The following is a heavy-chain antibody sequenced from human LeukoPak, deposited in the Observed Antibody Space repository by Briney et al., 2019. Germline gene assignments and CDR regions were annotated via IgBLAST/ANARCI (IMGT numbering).Heavy chain of an antibody. CDR2: INPSGGST. Sequence: ASVKVSCKASGYTFTGYYMHWVRQAPGQGLEWMGIINPSGGSTSYAQKFQGRVTMTRDMSTSTVYMELSSLRSEDTAVYYCATASRGVYERNAFDIWGQGTMVTVSS. J-gene: IGHJ3*02. CDR1: GYTFTGYY. D-gene: IGHD5/OR15-5a*01. CDR3: ATASRGVYERNAFDI. V-gene: IGHV1-46*01.